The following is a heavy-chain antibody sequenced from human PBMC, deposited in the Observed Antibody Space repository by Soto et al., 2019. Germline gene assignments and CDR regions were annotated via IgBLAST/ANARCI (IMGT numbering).Heavy chain of an antibody. CDR3: ARHSKWFGELSQIDY. CDR2: IYYSGST. V-gene: IGHV4-59*08. Sequence: SETLSLTCTVSGGSIRIYYWSWIRQPPGKGLEWIGYIYYSGSTNYNPSLKSRVTISVDTSKNQFSLKLSSVTAADTAVYYCARHSKWFGELSQIDYWGQGTLVTVSS. CDR1: GGSIRIYY. J-gene: IGHJ4*02. D-gene: IGHD3-10*01.